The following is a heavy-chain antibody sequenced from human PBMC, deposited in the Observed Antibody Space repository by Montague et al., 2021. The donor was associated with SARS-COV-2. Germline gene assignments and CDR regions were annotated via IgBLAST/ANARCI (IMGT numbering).Heavy chain of an antibody. CDR2: IYYSGST. V-gene: IGHV4-39*01. CDR3: ARGLYNWNYEHWFDT. D-gene: IGHD1-7*01. CDR1: GGSVGSSHYY. Sequence: SETLSLTCTVSGGSVGSSHYYWAWIRQSPGKGLEWIGTIYYSGSTYYNPSPRSRVTIDVDAPTNQFSLKLHSVTAADTAVYFCARGLYNWNYEHWFDTWGQGTLVTVSS. J-gene: IGHJ5*02.